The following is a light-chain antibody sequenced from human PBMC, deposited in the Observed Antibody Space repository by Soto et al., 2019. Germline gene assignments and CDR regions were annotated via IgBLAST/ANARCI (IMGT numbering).Light chain of an antibody. CDR2: DAS. CDR1: QSVSNY. Sequence: EIVLTQSPGTLSVSPGERAALSCRASQSVSNYLAWYQQKPGQAPRLLIYDASIKATGIPDRFSGSGSGTDFTLTISRLEPEDFAVYRCQQYGSSYTFGQGTKLEIK. V-gene: IGKV3-20*01. J-gene: IGKJ2*01. CDR3: QQYGSSYT.